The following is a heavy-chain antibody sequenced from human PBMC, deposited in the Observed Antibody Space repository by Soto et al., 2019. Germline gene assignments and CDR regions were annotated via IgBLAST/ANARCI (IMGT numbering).Heavy chain of an antibody. Sequence: GGSLRLSCAASGFTFSSYGMHWVRQAPGKGLEWVAVISYDGSNKYYADSVKGRFTISRDNSKNTLYLQMNSLRAEDTAVYYCAKDTSNYYDSSGYSRTGYFDYWGQGTLVTVSS. CDR2: ISYDGSNK. CDR1: GFTFSSYG. CDR3: AKDTSNYYDSSGYSRTGYFDY. V-gene: IGHV3-30*18. D-gene: IGHD3-22*01. J-gene: IGHJ4*02.